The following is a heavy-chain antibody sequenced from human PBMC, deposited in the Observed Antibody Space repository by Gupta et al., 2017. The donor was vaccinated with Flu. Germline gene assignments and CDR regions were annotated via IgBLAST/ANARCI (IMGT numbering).Heavy chain of an antibody. CDR3: AKGIGVDCSTTSCYSAFDI. Sequence: EVQLLESGGGLVQPGGSLRLSCAAPGFIFRSYAMSWVRQAPGKGLEGVSAISGSAYSTYYADSVKGRFTISRDNSKNMLYLKMNSLRAEDTAVYYCAKGIGVDCSTTSCYSAFDIWGQGTMVTVSS. CDR1: GFIFRSYA. V-gene: IGHV3-23*01. D-gene: IGHD2-2*01. J-gene: IGHJ3*02. CDR2: ISGSAYST.